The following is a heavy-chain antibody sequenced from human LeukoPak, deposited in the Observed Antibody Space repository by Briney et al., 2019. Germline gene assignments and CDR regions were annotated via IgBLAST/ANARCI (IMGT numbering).Heavy chain of an antibody. CDR3: ARAGRIVGHDY. CDR1: GGSISSYY. J-gene: IGHJ4*02. CDR2: IYYSGST. D-gene: IGHD2-21*01. V-gene: IGHV4-59*08. Sequence: PSETLSLTCTVSGGSISSYYWSWIRQPPGKGLEWIGYIYYSGSTYYNPSLKSRVTISVDTSKNQFSLKLSSVTAADTAVYYCARAGRIVGHDYWGQGTLVTVSS.